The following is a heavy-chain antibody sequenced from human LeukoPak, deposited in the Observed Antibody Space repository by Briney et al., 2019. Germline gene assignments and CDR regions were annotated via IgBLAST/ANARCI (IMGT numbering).Heavy chain of an antibody. V-gene: IGHV3-48*02. CDR2: ISSSSSTI. CDR3: ARSPGCGDYPPYCYAMDV. CDR1: GFTFSTYS. Sequence: GGSSRLSCAALGFTFSTYSADCVRQAPGKGLEWVSSISSSSSTIYHADSVEGRFSISRDNAKNSLYLKMNSLRDEDTAVYYCARSPGCGDYPPYCYAMDVWGKGTTVTVSS. D-gene: IGHD3-10*01. J-gene: IGHJ6*04.